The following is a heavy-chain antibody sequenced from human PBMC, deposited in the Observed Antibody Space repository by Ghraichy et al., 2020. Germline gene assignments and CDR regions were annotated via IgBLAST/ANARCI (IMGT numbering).Heavy chain of an antibody. Sequence: GGSLRLSCAASGFTFSSYSMNWVRQAPGKGLEWVSSISSSSSYIYYADSVKGRFTISRDNAKNSLYLQMNSLRAEDTAVYYCASNLGYSNYLGRYYYYGMDVWGQGTTVTVSS. CDR1: GFTFSSYS. CDR3: ASNLGYSNYLGRYYYYGMDV. J-gene: IGHJ6*02. V-gene: IGHV3-21*01. CDR2: ISSSSSYI. D-gene: IGHD4-11*01.